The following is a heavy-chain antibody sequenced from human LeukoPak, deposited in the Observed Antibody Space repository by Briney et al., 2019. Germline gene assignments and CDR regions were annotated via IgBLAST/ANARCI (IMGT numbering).Heavy chain of an antibody. J-gene: IGHJ4*02. Sequence: GGSLRLSCAASGFTFDDYGMSWVRQAPGKGLEWVSGINWNGGSTGYADSVKGRFTISRDNAKNSLYLQMNSLRAEDTALYYCARGGRYSTYHDFWSGYYTGRDFDYWGQGTLVTVSS. V-gene: IGHV3-20*04. CDR1: GFTFDDYG. CDR3: ARGGRYSTYHDFWSGYYTGRDFDY. CDR2: INWNGGST. D-gene: IGHD3-3*01.